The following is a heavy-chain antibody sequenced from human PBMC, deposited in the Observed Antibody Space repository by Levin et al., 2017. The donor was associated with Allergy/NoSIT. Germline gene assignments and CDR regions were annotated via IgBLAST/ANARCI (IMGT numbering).Heavy chain of an antibody. V-gene: IGHV3-49*04. D-gene: IGHD3-10*01. CDR2: IRSRRFGGTT. CDR1: GFTFGDYA. Sequence: GGSLRLSCTASGFTFGDYAMGWVRQAPGKGLEWVSFIRSRRFGGTTEYAASVEGRFTFSRDDSKSVVYLQMNSLKTEDTAVYYCSRVSDHYFSGRYFPDSWGQGTLVTVSS. J-gene: IGHJ4*02. CDR3: SRVSDHYFSGRYFPDS.